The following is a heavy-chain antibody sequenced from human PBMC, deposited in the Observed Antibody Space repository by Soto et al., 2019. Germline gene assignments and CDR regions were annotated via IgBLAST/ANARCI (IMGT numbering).Heavy chain of an antibody. Sequence: GGSLRLSCTDSGFSFNTYVMDWVRQAPGKGLEWVARILYDGSKEYYADPVKGRFTISRDNSKNTLYLQMDRLRVEDTAVYFCAKGLALMADHWGQGTPVTAPQ. CDR2: ILYDGSKE. D-gene: IGHD2-21*01. J-gene: IGHJ4*02. V-gene: IGHV3-30*18. CDR1: GFSFNTYV. CDR3: AKGLALMADH.